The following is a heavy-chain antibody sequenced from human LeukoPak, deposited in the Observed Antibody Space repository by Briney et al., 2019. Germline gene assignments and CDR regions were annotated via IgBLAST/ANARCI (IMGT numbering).Heavy chain of an antibody. CDR1: GFTFSSYS. D-gene: IGHD6-13*01. V-gene: IGHV3-21*04. CDR3: AKTGGIAAAH. Sequence: GGSLRLSCAASGFTFSSYSMNWVRQAPGKGLEWVSSISSSSSYIYYADSVKGRFTISRDNAKNSLYLQMNSLRAEDTALYYCAKTGGIAAAHWGQGTLVTVSS. J-gene: IGHJ4*02. CDR2: ISSSSSYI.